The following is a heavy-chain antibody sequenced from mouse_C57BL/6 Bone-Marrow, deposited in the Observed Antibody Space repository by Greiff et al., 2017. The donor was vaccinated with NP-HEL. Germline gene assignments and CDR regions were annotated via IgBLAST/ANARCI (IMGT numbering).Heavy chain of an antibody. CDR1: GYSITSDY. CDR3: ARGHYGSSPWFAY. J-gene: IGHJ3*01. D-gene: IGHD1-1*01. V-gene: IGHV3-8*01. CDR2: ISYSGST. Sequence: EVQRVESGPGLAKPSQTLSLTCSVTGYSITSDYWNWIRKFPGNKLEYMGYISYSGSTYYNPSLKSRISITRDTSKNQYYLQLNSVTTEDTATYYCARGHYGSSPWFAYWGQGTLVTVSA.